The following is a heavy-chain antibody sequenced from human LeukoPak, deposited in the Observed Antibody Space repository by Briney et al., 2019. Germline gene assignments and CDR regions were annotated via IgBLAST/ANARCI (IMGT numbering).Heavy chain of an antibody. D-gene: IGHD2-15*01. CDR2: IRHDESNK. Sequence: GGSLRLACVASGFPFSSYGMPWVRQAPGKGLGWVAFIRHDESNKFYADSVKGRFTISRDNSKNTLYLQMSSLRAEDTALYYCAKQMVERQQDYYMDVWGKGTSVTVSS. J-gene: IGHJ6*03. CDR3: AKQMVERQQDYYMDV. CDR1: GFPFSSYG. V-gene: IGHV3-30*02.